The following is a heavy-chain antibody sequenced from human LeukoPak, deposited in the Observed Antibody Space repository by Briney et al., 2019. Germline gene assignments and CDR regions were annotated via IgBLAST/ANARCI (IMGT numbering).Heavy chain of an antibody. CDR1: GFTFSSYW. Sequence: GGSLRLSCAASGFTFSSYWMHWVRQAPGKGLEWVSSISSSSSYIYYADSVKGRFTISRDNAKNSLYLQMNSLRAEDTAVYYCARDSAYGSGSSFDYWGQGTLVTVSS. V-gene: IGHV3-21*01. CDR2: ISSSSSYI. D-gene: IGHD3-10*01. CDR3: ARDSAYGSGSSFDY. J-gene: IGHJ4*02.